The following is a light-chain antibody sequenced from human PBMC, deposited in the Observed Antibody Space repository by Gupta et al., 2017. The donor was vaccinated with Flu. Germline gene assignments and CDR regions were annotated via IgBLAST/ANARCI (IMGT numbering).Light chain of an antibody. Sequence: QFVLTQPPSVSGAPGQRVTIPCTGSPSNIGAGYDVHWYQQVPGRAPKRLIFGNNNRPSGVADRFSGPKSGTSASLAIAGLQAEDEADYYCQSYDNSLSGSKVFGGGTKLTVL. J-gene: IGLJ3*02. V-gene: IGLV1-40*01. CDR1: PSNIGAGYD. CDR2: GNN. CDR3: QSYDNSLSGSKV.